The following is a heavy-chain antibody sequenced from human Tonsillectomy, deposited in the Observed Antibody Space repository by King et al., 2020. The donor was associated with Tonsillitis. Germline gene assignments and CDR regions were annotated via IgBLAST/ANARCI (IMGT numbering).Heavy chain of an antibody. D-gene: IGHD2-21*02. CDR1: GGSISSYY. V-gene: IGHV4-59*01. CDR2: IYYSGST. CDR3: ARGAYCGGDCSRNDAFDI. J-gene: IGHJ3*02. Sequence: VQLQESGPGLVKPSETLSLTCTVSGGSISSYYWSWIRQPPGKGLEWIGYIYYSGSTNYNPSLKSRVTISVDTSKNQFSLKLSSVTAADTAVFYCARGAYCGGDCSRNDAFDIWGKGTMVTVSS.